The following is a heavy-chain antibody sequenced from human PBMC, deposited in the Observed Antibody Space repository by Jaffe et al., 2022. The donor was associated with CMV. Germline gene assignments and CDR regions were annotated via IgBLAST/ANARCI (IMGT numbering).Heavy chain of an antibody. CDR3: ARHGPGDYMDYYYYHMDV. CDR2: IYHSGTT. V-gene: IGHV4-59*08. CDR1: GGSISPNY. Sequence: QVLLQESGPGLVKPSETLSLTCTVSGGSISPNYWSWIRQPPGKGLEWIGYIYHSGTTNYNPSLTSRVTISIDTSKNQFSLKLTSVTAADTAVYFCARHGPGDYMDYYYYHMDVWGKGTTVTVSS. D-gene: IGHD4-17*01. J-gene: IGHJ6*03.